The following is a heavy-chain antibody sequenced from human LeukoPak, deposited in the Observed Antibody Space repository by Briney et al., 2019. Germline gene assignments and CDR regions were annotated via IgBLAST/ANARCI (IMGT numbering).Heavy chain of an antibody. J-gene: IGHJ4*02. CDR2: IYTSGST. CDR3: AREYYYDSSGYYYDLRRKFDY. CDR1: GGSISSYY. D-gene: IGHD3-22*01. V-gene: IGHV4-4*07. Sequence: SETLSLTCTVSGGSISSYYWSWIRQPAGKGLEWIGRIYTSGSTNYNPSLKSRVTMSVDTSKNQFSLKLSSVTAADTAVYYCAREYYYDSSGYYYDLRRKFDYWGQGTLVTVSS.